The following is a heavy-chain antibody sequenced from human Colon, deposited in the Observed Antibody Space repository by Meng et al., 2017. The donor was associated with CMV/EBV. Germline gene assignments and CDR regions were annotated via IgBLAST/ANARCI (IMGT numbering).Heavy chain of an antibody. J-gene: IGHJ4*02. Sequence: GESLKISCAASGFTFTNYAMSWVRQAPGKGLEWVSAITDSGGDTYHADSVKGRFTISRDNAKDTLYLEMNSLRVEDTAVYYCAKERFCDAPPKRSFDFWGQGTLVTVSS. V-gene: IGHV3-23*01. CDR2: ITDSGGDT. D-gene: IGHD3-10*01. CDR3: AKERFCDAPPKRSFDF. CDR1: GFTFTNYA.